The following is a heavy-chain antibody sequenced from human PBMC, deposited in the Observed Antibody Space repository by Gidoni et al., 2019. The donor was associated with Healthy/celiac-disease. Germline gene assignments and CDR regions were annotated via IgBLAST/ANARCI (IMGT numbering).Heavy chain of an antibody. CDR2: ISYDGSNK. V-gene: IGHV3-30*18. CDR1: GFTFSSYG. CDR3: AKGEDIVVGSAPVGIDP. Sequence: QVQLVESGGVVIQPGRSLSLSCAASGFTFSSYGMNWVRQAPGKGLEWVAVISYDGSNKYYADSVKVRFTISRDNSKNTLYLKMNSLRAEDTAVYYCAKGEDIVVGSAPVGIDPWGQGTLVTVSS. D-gene: IGHD2-15*01. J-gene: IGHJ5*02.